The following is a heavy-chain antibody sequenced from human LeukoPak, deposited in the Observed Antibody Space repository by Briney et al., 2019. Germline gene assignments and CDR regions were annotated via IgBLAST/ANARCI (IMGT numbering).Heavy chain of an antibody. CDR3: ARADYRVSFDC. D-gene: IGHD4-17*01. CDR2: IYSGGST. Sequence: GSLGLSCAASGFTVSSNYMSWVRQAPGKGLEWVSVIYSGGSTYYADSVKGRFTISRDNSKNTLYLQMNSLRAEDTAVYYCARADYRVSFDCWGQGTLVTVSS. J-gene: IGHJ4*02. CDR1: GFTVSSNY. V-gene: IGHV3-66*02.